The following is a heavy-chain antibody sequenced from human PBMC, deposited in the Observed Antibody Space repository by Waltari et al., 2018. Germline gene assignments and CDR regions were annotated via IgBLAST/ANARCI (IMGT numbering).Heavy chain of an antibody. CDR1: GGSISSHY. V-gene: IGHV4-59*11. CDR3: ARASYDFWLRSGARFLGAGGHLDY. D-gene: IGHD3-3*01. J-gene: IGHJ4*02. CDR2: IYYNGGT. Sequence: QVQLQESGPGLVKPSETLSLTCTVSGGSISSHYWSWIRQPPGKGLEWIGHIYYNGGTEYNPFLKSRVTMSLATSKNRFSLKMDSVTASDTATYYCARASYDFWLRSGARFLGAGGHLDYWGQGALVTVSS.